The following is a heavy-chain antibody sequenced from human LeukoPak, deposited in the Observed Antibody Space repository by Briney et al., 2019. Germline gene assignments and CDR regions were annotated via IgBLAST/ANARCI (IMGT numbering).Heavy chain of an antibody. CDR2: ISSSGSVI. CDR3: AREERLRWTAY. V-gene: IGHV3-11*01. J-gene: IGHJ4*02. Sequence: GGSLRLSCAASGFTLSDYYMSWIRQAPGKGLEWHSYISSSGSVIQYADSVKGRFTVSRDNAKNSLYLQMNSLRAEDTAVYYCAREERLRWTAYWGQGTLVTVSS. CDR1: GFTLSDYY. D-gene: IGHD4-23*01.